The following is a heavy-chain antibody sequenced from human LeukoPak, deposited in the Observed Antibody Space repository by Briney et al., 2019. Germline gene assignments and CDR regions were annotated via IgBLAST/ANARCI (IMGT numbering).Heavy chain of an antibody. D-gene: IGHD2-2*01. V-gene: IGHV3-43*01. CDR2: ITWDGGTT. Sequence: GGALRLSCAASGFTFDDYTFHWVRQAPGRGLEWVSLITWDGGTTYYADSVKGRFTISRDNSKNSVYLQMNSLRTEDTALYYCTKDRYCTTTSCPLDYWGQGTLVTVSS. J-gene: IGHJ4*02. CDR3: TKDRYCTTTSCPLDY. CDR1: GFTFDDYT.